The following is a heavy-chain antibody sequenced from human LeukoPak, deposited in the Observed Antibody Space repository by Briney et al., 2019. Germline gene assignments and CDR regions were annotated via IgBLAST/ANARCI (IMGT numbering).Heavy chain of an antibody. D-gene: IGHD5-12*01. J-gene: IGHJ4*02. V-gene: IGHV3-23*01. CDR2: IIGSSGDT. Sequence: GGSLRLSCAASGITFSNIAMSWVRQAPGKGLEWVSLIIGSSGDTFYADSVKGRFTISRDNSKNRLYLQMNSLRAEDTALYYCAKGAYDYIEMGYFDSWGQGTLVTVSS. CDR3: AKGAYDYIEMGYFDS. CDR1: GITFSNIA.